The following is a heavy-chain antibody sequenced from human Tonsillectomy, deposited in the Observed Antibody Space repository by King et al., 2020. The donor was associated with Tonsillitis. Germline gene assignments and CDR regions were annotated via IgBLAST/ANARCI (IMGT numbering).Heavy chain of an antibody. V-gene: IGHV1-18*01. CDR2: ISAYNGNT. Sequence: GQLVQSGAEVKKPGASVKVSCKASGYTFTSYGISWVRQAPGQGLEWMGWISAYNGNTNYAQKLQVRVTMTTDTSTYTAYLELRSLRSDDTAVYYCARDPLGYYDSSGYIDYWGQGTLVTVSS. CDR3: ARDPLGYYDSSGYIDY. CDR1: GYTFTSYG. D-gene: IGHD3-22*01. J-gene: IGHJ4*02.